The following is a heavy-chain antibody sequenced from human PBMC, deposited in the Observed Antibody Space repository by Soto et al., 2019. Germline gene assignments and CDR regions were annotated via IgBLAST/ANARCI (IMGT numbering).Heavy chain of an antibody. CDR3: ARDIHIVVVTALDP. V-gene: IGHV1-8*01. J-gene: IGHJ5*02. D-gene: IGHD2-21*02. CDR2: MNPNSGNT. Sequence: QVQLVQSGAEVKKPGASVKVSCKASGYTFTSYDINWVRQATGQGLEWMGWMNPNSGNTGYAQKFQGRVTMTRNTSISTAYMELNSLRAEDTAVYYCARDIHIVVVTALDPWGQGTLVTVSS. CDR1: GYTFTSYD.